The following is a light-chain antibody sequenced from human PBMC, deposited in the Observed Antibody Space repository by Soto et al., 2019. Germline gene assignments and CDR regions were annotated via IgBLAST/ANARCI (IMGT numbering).Light chain of an antibody. CDR1: QGISNY. J-gene: IGKJ1*01. CDR2: AAS. Sequence: DIQMSQSPSSLSASVGDRVTITCRASQGISNYLAWYQQKPGKVPKILIYAASTLQSGVPSRFSGSGYGTDFTLNISSLQPEEVATDYCQKYNSAPWTFGQGTKVEIK. CDR3: QKYNSAPWT. V-gene: IGKV1-27*01.